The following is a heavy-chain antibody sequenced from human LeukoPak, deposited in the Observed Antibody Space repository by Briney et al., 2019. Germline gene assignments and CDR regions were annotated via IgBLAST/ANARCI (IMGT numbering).Heavy chain of an antibody. V-gene: IGHV1-3*03. CDR2: INTGNGNT. Sequence: ASVKVSCKASGYTFTNYAMHWVRQAPGRRLEWMGWINTGNGNTKYSQEFQGRVTITRDTSANTAYMELSSLRSEDMAVYYCARAVKYRSGPLTDLLPYYLDYWGQGTLVTVSS. CDR1: GYTFTNYA. CDR3: ARAVKYRSGPLTDLLPYYLDY. J-gene: IGHJ4*02. D-gene: IGHD6-19*01.